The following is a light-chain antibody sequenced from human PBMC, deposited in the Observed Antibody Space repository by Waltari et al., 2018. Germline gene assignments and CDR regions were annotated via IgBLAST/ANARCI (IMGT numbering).Light chain of an antibody. CDR3: QVWDSYTDHGV. CDR2: YDG. Sequence: SYVLTQPPSVSVAPGKTAEIICGGNNIESKSVHWYQQKPGHAPVLIIDYDGDRPPGIPGRFSRSNSGNTATLTINRVEAGDEADYYCQVWDSYTDHGVFGGGTQLTVL. V-gene: IGLV3-21*04. CDR1: NIESKS. J-gene: IGLJ7*01.